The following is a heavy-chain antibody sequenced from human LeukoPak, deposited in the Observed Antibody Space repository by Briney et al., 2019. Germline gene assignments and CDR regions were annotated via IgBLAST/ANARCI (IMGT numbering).Heavy chain of an antibody. CDR1: GFTFSSYA. D-gene: IGHD3-10*01. CDR3: AKDFITMVRGTTPFGY. V-gene: IGHV3-23*01. CDR2: ISGSGGST. Sequence: PGGSLRLSCAASGFTFSSYAMSWVRQAPGKGLEWVSAISGSGGSTYYADSVKGRFTISRDNSKNTLYLQMNSLRAEDTAVYYCAKDFITMVRGTTPFGYWGQGTLVTVSS. J-gene: IGHJ4*02.